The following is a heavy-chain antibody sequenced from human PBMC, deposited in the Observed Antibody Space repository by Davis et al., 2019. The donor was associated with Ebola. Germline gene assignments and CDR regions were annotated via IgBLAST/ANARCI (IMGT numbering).Heavy chain of an antibody. J-gene: IGHJ6*03. CDR1: GGSISSGGYY. CDR2: IYYSGST. V-gene: IGHV4-61*08. Sequence: PSETLSLTCTVSGGSISSGGYYWSWIRQHPGKGLEWIGYIYYSGSTNYNPSLKSRVTISVETSKNQFSMKLSAVTAADTAVYYCARHSQPQHETGNYYYYYMDVWGKGTTVTVSS. D-gene: IGHD1-1*01. CDR3: ARHSQPQHETGNYYYYYMDV.